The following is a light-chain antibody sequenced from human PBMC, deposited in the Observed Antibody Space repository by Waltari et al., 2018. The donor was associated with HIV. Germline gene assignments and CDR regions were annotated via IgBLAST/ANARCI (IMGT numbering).Light chain of an antibody. CDR2: EVS. V-gene: IGLV2-14*01. J-gene: IGLJ1*01. CDR1: RGDVGTYNY. Sequence: QSALTQPAAVSGSPGQSITISCTGARGDVGTYNYVSWYQQLPGKAPKLIIYEVSNRPSGLSNRFSGSKSGNTASRTISGLQAEDEGYYYCSSYTSRDTFVFGTGTEVTVL. CDR3: SSYTSRDTFV.